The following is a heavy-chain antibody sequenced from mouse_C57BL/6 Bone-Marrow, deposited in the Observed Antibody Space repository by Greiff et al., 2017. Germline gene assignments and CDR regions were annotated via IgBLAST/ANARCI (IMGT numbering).Heavy chain of an antibody. D-gene: IGHD2-2*01. CDR1: GFTFSSYA. Sequence: EVQLVESGGGLVKPGGSLKLSCAASGFTFSSYAMSWVRQTPEKRLEWVATISDGGSYTYYPDNVKGRFTISRDNAKNNLYLQMSHLKSEDTAMYYCAYGYDGGDYWGQGTTLTVSS. CDR3: AYGYDGGDY. V-gene: IGHV5-4*01. J-gene: IGHJ2*01. CDR2: ISDGGSYT.